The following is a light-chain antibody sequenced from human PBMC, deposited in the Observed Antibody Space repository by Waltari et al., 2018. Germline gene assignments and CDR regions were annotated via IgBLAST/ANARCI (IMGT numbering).Light chain of an antibody. CDR1: QSVTSNY. Sequence: VLTQSPGTLSLSPGERATLSCRASQSVTSNYLAWYQQKPGQAPRLLIFGASSRATGIPDRFSGSGSGTDFTLTISRLEPEDFAVYYCQHYVSSPLTFGQGTKVEIK. V-gene: IGKV3-20*01. CDR2: GAS. J-gene: IGKJ1*01. CDR3: QHYVSSPLT.